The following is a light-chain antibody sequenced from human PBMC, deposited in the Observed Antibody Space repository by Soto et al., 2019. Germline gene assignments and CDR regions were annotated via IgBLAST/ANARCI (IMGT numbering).Light chain of an antibody. V-gene: IGKV3-20*01. CDR3: QLYGTLPLT. Sequence: LVLTPSPGSLSLSSLEGSTFYWSSTQRVRSNYLAWYQQKPGQAPRLLIYGASSRATGIPDRFSGTGSGTDFTLTISRLEPEDFAVYYCQLYGTLPLTFGGGTKVDIK. J-gene: IGKJ4*01. CDR1: QRVRSNY. CDR2: GAS.